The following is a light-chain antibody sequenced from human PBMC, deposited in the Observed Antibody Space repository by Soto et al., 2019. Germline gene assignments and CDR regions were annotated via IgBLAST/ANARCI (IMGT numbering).Light chain of an antibody. CDR3: QQRSYWPPLT. Sequence: EIVLTQSPATLSLSPGERATLSCRASQSVSSYLAWYQQKPGQAPRLLIYDASNRATGIPARFSGSGSGIDFTLTISSLEPEDFAVYYCQQRSYWPPLTFGGGTKVEIK. V-gene: IGKV3-11*01. CDR2: DAS. J-gene: IGKJ4*01. CDR1: QSVSSY.